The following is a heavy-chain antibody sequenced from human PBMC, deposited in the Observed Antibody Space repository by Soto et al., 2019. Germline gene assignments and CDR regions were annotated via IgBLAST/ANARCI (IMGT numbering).Heavy chain of an antibody. V-gene: IGHV4-38-2*02. CDR2: IYHSGST. CDR1: GYSISSGYY. CDR3: ARAPTTVVIMGREIWFDP. J-gene: IGHJ5*02. D-gene: IGHD4-17*01. Sequence: SETLSLTCTVSGYSISSGYYWGWIRQPPGKGLEWIGSIYHSGSTYYNPSLQSRVTISVDTSKNQFSLKLSSVTAADTAVYYCARAPTTVVIMGREIWFDPWGQGTLVTVSS.